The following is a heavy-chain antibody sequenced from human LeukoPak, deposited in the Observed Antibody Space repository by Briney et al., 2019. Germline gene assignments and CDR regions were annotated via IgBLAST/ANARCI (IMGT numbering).Heavy chain of an antibody. CDR2: IRYDGSNK. Sequence: PGGSLRLSCAASGSTFSSYGMHWVRQAPGKGLEWVAFIRYDGSNKYYADSVKGRFTISRDNSKNTLYLQMDSLRAEDTAVYYCAKDHYDFWSGYYVGFDYWGQGTLVTVSS. V-gene: IGHV3-30*02. D-gene: IGHD3-3*01. J-gene: IGHJ4*02. CDR3: AKDHYDFWSGYYVGFDY. CDR1: GSTFSSYG.